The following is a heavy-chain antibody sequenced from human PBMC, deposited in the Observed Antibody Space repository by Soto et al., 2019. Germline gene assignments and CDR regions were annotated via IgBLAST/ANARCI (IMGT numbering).Heavy chain of an antibody. J-gene: IGHJ6*02. CDR1: GYTFTGYY. D-gene: IGHD2-2*01. Sequence: ASVKVSCKASGYTFTGYYMHWVRQAPGQGLEWMGWINPNSGGTNYAQKFQGWVTMTRDTSISTAYMELSRLRSDDTAVYYCARSLVPADIVPYYYGMDVWGQGTTVTVSS. CDR3: ARSLVPADIVPYYYGMDV. V-gene: IGHV1-2*04. CDR2: INPNSGGT.